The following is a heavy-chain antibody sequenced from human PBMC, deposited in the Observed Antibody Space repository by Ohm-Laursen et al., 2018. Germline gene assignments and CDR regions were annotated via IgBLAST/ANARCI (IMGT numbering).Heavy chain of an antibody. D-gene: IGHD2-2*01. V-gene: IGHV4-59*01. Sequence: TLSLTCAVSGGSISSYYWSWIRQPPGKGLEWIGYIYYSGSTNYNPSLKSRVTMSVDTSKNQFSLKLTSVTAADTAVYYCARDLIAYCPTTSCDNFGMDVWGQGTTVTVSS. J-gene: IGHJ6*02. CDR1: GGSISSYY. CDR3: ARDLIAYCPTTSCDNFGMDV. CDR2: IYYSGST.